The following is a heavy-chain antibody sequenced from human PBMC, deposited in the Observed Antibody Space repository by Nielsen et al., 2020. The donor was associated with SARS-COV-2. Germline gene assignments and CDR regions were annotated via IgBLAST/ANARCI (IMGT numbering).Heavy chain of an antibody. Sequence: GGSLRLSCVASGFTFSSYSMNWVRQAPGKGLEWVSYISITSSTIYYGDSVKGRFTISRDNAKNSLYLQMNSLRAEDTAVYYCAKDQDDGYYYYYMDVWGKGTTVTVSS. CDR2: ISITSSTI. V-gene: IGHV3-48*04. CDR3: AKDQDDGYYYYYMDV. J-gene: IGHJ6*03. CDR1: GFTFSSYS. D-gene: IGHD3-3*01.